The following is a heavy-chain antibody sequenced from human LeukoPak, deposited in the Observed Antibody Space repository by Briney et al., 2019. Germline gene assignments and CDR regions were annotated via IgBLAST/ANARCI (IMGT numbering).Heavy chain of an antibody. J-gene: IGHJ5*01. CDR3: ARSRIQLWIDF. Sequence: ASVKVSCKASGYTFTNYYMHWVRQAPGQGLERLGIINPSGGSTTYAQKFQGRVTMTRDTSTSTVYMELRSLRSEDTAVYYCARSRIQLWIDFWGQGTLVTVSS. V-gene: IGHV1-46*01. CDR1: GYTFTNYY. CDR2: INPSGGST. D-gene: IGHD5-18*01.